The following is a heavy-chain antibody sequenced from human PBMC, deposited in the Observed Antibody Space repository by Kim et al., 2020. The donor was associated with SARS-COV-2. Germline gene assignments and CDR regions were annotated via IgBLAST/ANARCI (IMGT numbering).Heavy chain of an antibody. CDR2: ISYDGSNK. V-gene: IGHV3-30*18. CDR3: ANSGYGSGSY. Sequence: GGSLRLSCAASGFTFSSYGMHWVRQAPGKGLEWVAVISYDGSNKYYADSVKGRFTISRDNSKNTLYLQMNSLRAEDTAVYYCANSGYGSGSYWGQGTLVTVSS. J-gene: IGHJ4*02. CDR1: GFTFSSYG. D-gene: IGHD3-10*01.